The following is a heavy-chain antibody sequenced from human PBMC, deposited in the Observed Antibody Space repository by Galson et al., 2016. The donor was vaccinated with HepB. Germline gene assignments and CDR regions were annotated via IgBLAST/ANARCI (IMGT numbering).Heavy chain of an antibody. CDR2: IKPDGSET. D-gene: IGHD3-16*01. CDR3: ARDDDSWRY. CDR1: GFTVSGDW. V-gene: IGHV3-7*01. Sequence: SLRLSCAASGFTVSGDWMAWVRQAPGKGLEWLANIKPDGSETYYVDSVKGRFTISRDNAKNSLYLQMSRLTAEDTAVYYCARDDDSWRYWGQGTLVTVSS. J-gene: IGHJ4*02.